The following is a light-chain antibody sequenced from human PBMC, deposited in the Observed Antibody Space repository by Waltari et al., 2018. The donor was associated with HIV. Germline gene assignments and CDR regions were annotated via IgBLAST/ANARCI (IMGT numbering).Light chain of an antibody. V-gene: IGLV3-21*01. Sequence: SYVLTQSPSVSVAPGKTARITCGGQNIGSKSVNWYQQQPGQAPVMVIYHDTDRPSGIPDRFPGSNTEDTATLTIRRVEAGDEADYYCQVWDTNTDQYVIFGGGTNRAV. CDR1: NIGSKS. J-gene: IGLJ2*01. CDR3: QVWDTNTDQYVI. CDR2: HDT.